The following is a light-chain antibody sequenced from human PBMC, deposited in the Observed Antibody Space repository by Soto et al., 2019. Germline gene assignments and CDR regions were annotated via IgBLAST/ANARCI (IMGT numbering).Light chain of an antibody. V-gene: IGKV3-11*01. J-gene: IGKJ1*01. CDR3: QQCSNWPGT. CDR2: DAS. CDR1: QSVSSY. Sequence: EIVLTQSPATLSLSPGERATLSCRASQSVSSYLAWYQQKPGQAPRLLIYDASSRATGIPARFSGSRSGTDFTLTISSLESEDVAVYYCQQCSNWPGTFGQGTKVEIK.